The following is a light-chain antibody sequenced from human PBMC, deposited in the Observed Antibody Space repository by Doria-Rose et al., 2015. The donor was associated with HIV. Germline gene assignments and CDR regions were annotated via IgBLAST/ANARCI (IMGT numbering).Light chain of an antibody. Sequence: QSVLTQPASVSGSPGQSITISCTGTSNDVGSYNLVSWYQQHPGKAPKLMIYEVNKRPSGVSYRFSGSKSGNTAPLTISGLQAEDEADYYCCSYAGTPLVFGSGTKVTV. CDR3: CSYAGTPLV. V-gene: IGLV2-23*02. J-gene: IGLJ1*01. CDR1: SNDVGSYNL. CDR2: EVN.